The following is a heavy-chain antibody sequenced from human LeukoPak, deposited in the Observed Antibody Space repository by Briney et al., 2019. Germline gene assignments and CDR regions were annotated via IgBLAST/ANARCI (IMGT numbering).Heavy chain of an antibody. CDR3: ARDLVTVTKGFDI. Sequence: SETLSHTCTVSGDSFSSHYWTWIRQPPGKGLEWIGYISYRGSTNYNPSLKSRVTISIDTSKNQFSLRLSSVTAADTAVYYCARDLVTVTKGFDIWGQGTMVSVSS. J-gene: IGHJ3*02. CDR2: ISYRGST. CDR1: GDSFSSHY. V-gene: IGHV4-59*11. D-gene: IGHD4-17*01.